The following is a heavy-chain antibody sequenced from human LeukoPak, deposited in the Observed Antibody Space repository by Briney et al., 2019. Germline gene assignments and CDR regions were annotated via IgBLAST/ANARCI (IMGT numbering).Heavy chain of an antibody. CDR2: INHSGST. D-gene: IGHD3-3*01. CDR3: ARGDYDFWSALTNWFDP. J-gene: IGHJ5*02. V-gene: IGHV4-34*01. CDR1: GFTFSSYS. Sequence: GSLRLSCAASGFTFSSYSMNWVRQAPGKGLEWIGEINHSGSTNYNPSLKSRVTISVDTSKNQFSLKLSSVTAADTAVYYCARGDYDFWSALTNWFDPWGQGTLVTVSS.